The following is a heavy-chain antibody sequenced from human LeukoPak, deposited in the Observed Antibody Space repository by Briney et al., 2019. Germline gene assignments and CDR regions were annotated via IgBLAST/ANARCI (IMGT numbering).Heavy chain of an antibody. CDR1: GGSISSYY. D-gene: IGHD3-3*01. V-gene: IGHV4-59*01. CDR2: IYYSGSA. CDR3: ARGAPSITIFGVVTRYLDY. J-gene: IGHJ4*02. Sequence: PSETLSLTCTVSGGSISSYYWSWILQPPGKGLEWIGYIYYSGSANYSPSLKSRVIISVDTSRNQFSLKLSSVTAADTAVYYCARGAPSITIFGVVTRYLDYWGQGTLVTVSS.